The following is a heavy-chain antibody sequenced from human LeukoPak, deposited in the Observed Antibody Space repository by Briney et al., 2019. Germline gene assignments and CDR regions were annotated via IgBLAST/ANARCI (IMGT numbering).Heavy chain of an antibody. CDR2: ISSICSTI. V-gene: IGHV3-48*03. CDR1: GFTFSSYE. Sequence: GGSLRCSCAASGFTFSSYEMNWFRQAPGKGLEWVSYISSICSTIYYADSVKGRSTISRDNAKNTLYLQMNSLRAEDTAVYYCARAPTQYYDFWSGPQGGFDYWGQGTLVTVSS. CDR3: ARAPTQYYDFWSGPQGGFDY. D-gene: IGHD3-3*01. J-gene: IGHJ4*02.